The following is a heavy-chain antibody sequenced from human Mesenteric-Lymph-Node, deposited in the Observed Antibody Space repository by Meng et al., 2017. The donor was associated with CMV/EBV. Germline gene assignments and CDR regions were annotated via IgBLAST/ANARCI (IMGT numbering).Heavy chain of an antibody. CDR3: AKDGPLDCSSTSCYLDY. CDR1: GFTFSSYA. Sequence: GESLKISCAASGFTFSSYAMSWVRQAPGKGLEWVSGISGSGGGTYYADSVKGRFTISRDNSKNTLYLQMNSLRAEDTAVYYCAKDGPLDCSSTSCYLDYWGQGTLVTVSS. J-gene: IGHJ4*02. D-gene: IGHD2-2*01. CDR2: ISGSGGGT. V-gene: IGHV3-23*01.